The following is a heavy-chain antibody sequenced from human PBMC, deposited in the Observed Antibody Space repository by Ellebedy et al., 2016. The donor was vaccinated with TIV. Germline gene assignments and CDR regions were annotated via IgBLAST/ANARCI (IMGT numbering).Heavy chain of an antibody. CDR2: ISGSGGST. Sequence: GESLKISCAASGFTFSSYAMSWVRQAPGKGLEWVSAISGSGGSTYYADSVKGRFTISRDNSKNTLYLQMNSLRAEDTAVYYCAKSDGSWWLVPDFDYWGQGTLVTVSS. CDR1: GFTFSSYA. CDR3: AKSDGSWWLVPDFDY. V-gene: IGHV3-23*01. J-gene: IGHJ4*02. D-gene: IGHD6-19*01.